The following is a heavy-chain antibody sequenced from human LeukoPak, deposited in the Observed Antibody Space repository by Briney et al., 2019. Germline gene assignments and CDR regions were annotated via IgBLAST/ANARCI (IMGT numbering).Heavy chain of an antibody. Sequence: SGGSLRLSCAASGFTFSSYGMSWVRQAPGKGLEWVSAISGSGGSTYYADSVKGRFTISRDNSKDTLYLQMNSLRAEDTAVYYCAKEYGSGSYYPYWGQGTLVTVSS. J-gene: IGHJ4*02. CDR1: GFTFSSYG. CDR2: ISGSGGST. D-gene: IGHD3-10*01. CDR3: AKEYGSGSYYPY. V-gene: IGHV3-23*01.